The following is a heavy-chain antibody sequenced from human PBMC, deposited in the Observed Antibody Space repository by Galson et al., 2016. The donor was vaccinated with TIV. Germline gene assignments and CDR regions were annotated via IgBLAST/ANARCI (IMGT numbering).Heavy chain of an antibody. J-gene: IGHJ4*02. D-gene: IGHD3-22*01. CDR2: ISGSGDST. CDR3: AKSPAYYYASSGYYRTGDYYFDY. V-gene: IGHV3-23*01. CDR1: GFTFSTFA. Sequence: SLRLSCAASGFTFSTFAMSWVRQAPGKGLEWVSGISGSGDSTNYADSVKGRSTISRDNSKNTLYLLMNSLRADDTAVYYCAKSPAYYYASSGYYRTGDYYFDYWGQGTLVTVSS.